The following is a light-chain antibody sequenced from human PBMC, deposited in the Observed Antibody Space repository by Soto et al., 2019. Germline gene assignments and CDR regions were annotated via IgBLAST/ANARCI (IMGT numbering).Light chain of an antibody. CDR3: QQSYSTPRT. CDR1: QSISNY. V-gene: IGKV1-39*01. Sequence: DIPMTQSPSSLSASVGDRVTITCRASQSISNYLNWYRQNPGKATKLLVYAASSLQSGVPSRFSGSGSGTDFTLTISSLQPEDFATYYCQQSYSTPRTFGQGTKVEIK. CDR2: AAS. J-gene: IGKJ1*01.